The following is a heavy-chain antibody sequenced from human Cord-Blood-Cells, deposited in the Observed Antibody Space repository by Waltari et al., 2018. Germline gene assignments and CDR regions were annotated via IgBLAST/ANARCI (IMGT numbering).Heavy chain of an antibody. V-gene: IGHV4-38-2*02. CDR2: IYHSGST. Sequence: QVQLQESGPGLVKLSETLSLTCAVSGYSISSGYYWGWVRQPPGKGGGWMGGIYHSGSTDSDAALKSRGAMYVDTSKNQFSLKLSYVTAADPAVYYCARDLVSQLWIFDPWGQGTLVTVSS. CDR3: ARDLVSQLWIFDP. J-gene: IGHJ5*02. CDR1: GYSISSGYY. D-gene: IGHD5-18*01.